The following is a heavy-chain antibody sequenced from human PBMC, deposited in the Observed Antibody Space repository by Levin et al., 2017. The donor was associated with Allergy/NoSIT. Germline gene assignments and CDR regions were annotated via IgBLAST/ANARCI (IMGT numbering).Heavy chain of an antibody. Sequence: WASVKVSCKASGGTFSSYAISWVRQAPGQGLEWMGGIIPIFGTANYAQKFQGRVTITADESTSTAYMELSSLRSEDTAVYYCARETRIVVHREGGATTWNAFDIWGQGTMVTVSS. CDR2: IIPIFGTA. D-gene: IGHD1-26*01. J-gene: IGHJ3*02. CDR1: GGTFSSYA. V-gene: IGHV1-69*13. CDR3: ARETRIVVHREGGATTWNAFDI.